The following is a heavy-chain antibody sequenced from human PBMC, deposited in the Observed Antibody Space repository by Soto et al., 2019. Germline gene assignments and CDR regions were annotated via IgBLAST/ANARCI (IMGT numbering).Heavy chain of an antibody. CDR2: INHSGST. Sequence: QVQLQQWGAGLLKPSETLSLTCAVYGGSFSGYYWSWIRQPPGKGLEWIGEINHSGSTNYNPSLKSRVTISVDTSKNQFSLKLSSVTAADTAVYYCARGNRRTHYDPPLPDYYGMDVWGQGTTVTVSS. V-gene: IGHV4-34*01. D-gene: IGHD3-3*01. J-gene: IGHJ6*02. CDR1: GGSFSGYY. CDR3: ARGNRRTHYDPPLPDYYGMDV.